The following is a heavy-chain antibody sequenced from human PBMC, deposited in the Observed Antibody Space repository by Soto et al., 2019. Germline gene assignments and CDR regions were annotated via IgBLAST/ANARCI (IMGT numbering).Heavy chain of an antibody. D-gene: IGHD6-19*01. V-gene: IGHV5-51*01. CDR3: ARELVAVAGTSYYVMYV. CDR1: GYSFTSYW. J-gene: IGHJ6*02. Sequence: LGESLKISCKGSGYSFTSYWIGWVRQMPGKGLECMGIIYPGDSDTRYSPSFQGQVTISADKSISTAYLQWSSLKASDTAMYYCARELVAVAGTSYYVMYVWGQGTTVTVSS. CDR2: IYPGDSDT.